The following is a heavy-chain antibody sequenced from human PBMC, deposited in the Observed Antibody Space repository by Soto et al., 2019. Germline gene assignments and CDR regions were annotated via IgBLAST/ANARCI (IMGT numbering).Heavy chain of an antibody. D-gene: IGHD1-1*01. Sequence: PSETLSLTCSVSGGSVRSGSYYWSWIRQPPGKGLEWIGYIYFSGSTDYNPSLKSRVTISVDTSKNQFSLKLSSLTAADPAAYYCARERTGDPTFFDYWGQGTLVTVSS. CDR3: ARERTGDPTFFDY. J-gene: IGHJ4*02. CDR1: GGSVRSGSYY. V-gene: IGHV4-61*01. CDR2: IYFSGST.